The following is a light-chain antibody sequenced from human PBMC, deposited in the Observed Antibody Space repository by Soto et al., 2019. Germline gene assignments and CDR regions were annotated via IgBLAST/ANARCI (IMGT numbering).Light chain of an antibody. J-gene: IGLJ2*01. CDR2: EVT. CDR1: RSDVGAYNY. CDR3: SSYTRSATHV. Sequence: QSALTQPASVSGSPGQSITISCTGTRSDVGAYNYVSWYQQRPGKAPQLMTYEVTIRPSGVSDRFSGSKSGYTASLTISGLQAEDEADYYCSSYTRSATHVFGGGTKVTVL. V-gene: IGLV2-14*01.